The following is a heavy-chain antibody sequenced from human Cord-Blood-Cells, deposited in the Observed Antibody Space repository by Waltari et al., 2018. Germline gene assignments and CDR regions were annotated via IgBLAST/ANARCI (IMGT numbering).Heavy chain of an antibody. Sequence: QVQLQQWGAGLLQPSETLSLTCAVYGGSFSGSSWTWIRQPPGKGLEWIGEINHSGSTNYNPSLKSRVTISVDTSKNQFSLKLSSVTAADTAVYYCARHAWDSSTFFDYWGQGTLVTVSS. CDR2: INHSGST. V-gene: IGHV4-34*01. D-gene: IGHD6-13*01. CDR3: ARHAWDSSTFFDY. J-gene: IGHJ4*02. CDR1: GGSFSGSS.